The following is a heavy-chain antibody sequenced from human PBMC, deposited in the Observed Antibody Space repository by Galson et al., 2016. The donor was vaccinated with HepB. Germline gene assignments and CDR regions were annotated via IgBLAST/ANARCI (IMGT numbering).Heavy chain of an antibody. CDR2: ISNHGKTK. Sequence: SLRLSCAASGFTFRAYGMHWVRQAPGKGLESVAVISNHGKTKHYADALRGRFTISRDNPKNTVSLQMNSLRTEDTAVYYCVRRGSRGGSSCSDYWGQGALVTVSS. J-gene: IGHJ4*02. CDR3: VRRGSRGGSSCSDY. CDR1: GFTFRAYG. V-gene: IGHV3-30*19. D-gene: IGHD1-1*01.